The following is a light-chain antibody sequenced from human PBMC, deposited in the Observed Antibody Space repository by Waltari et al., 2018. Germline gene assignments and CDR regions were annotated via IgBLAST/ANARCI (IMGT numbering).Light chain of an antibody. CDR2: GAS. CDR3: QQYNNWLSVT. V-gene: IGKV3-15*01. Sequence: EIVVTQSPATLSVSPGERATLSCRTSQTIDNNLAWYQQKPGQTPRLLIYGASTRAIGIPARFSGGGFGTEFTLTISSLQSEDFAVYYCQQYNNWLSVTFGQGTRLEI. CDR1: QTIDNN. J-gene: IGKJ5*01.